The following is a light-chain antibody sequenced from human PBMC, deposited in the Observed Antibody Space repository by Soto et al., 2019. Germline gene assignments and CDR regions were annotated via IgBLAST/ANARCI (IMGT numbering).Light chain of an antibody. CDR2: GNN. J-gene: IGLJ2*01. V-gene: IGLV1-51*01. Sequence: QSVLTQPPSVSAAPGQKVTISCSGSSSNIGNNYVSWYQHLPGTAPTVVIYGNNERPLGIPDRFSGSKSGTSATLGIAGRQTGDEADYYCGTWDSSLNAGVFGGGTKLTVL. CDR3: GTWDSSLNAGV. CDR1: SSNIGNNY.